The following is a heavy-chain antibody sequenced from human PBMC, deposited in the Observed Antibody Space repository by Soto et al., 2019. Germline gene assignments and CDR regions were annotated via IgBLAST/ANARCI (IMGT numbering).Heavy chain of an antibody. CDR3: ARRQDFGGPHYYYGMDV. Sequence: QVQLVESGGGVVQPGRSLRVSCAASGFIINNYAMHWVRQTPGKGLEWMAVISYDGSNKHYADSVKGRFTISRDNSKNTLARQMNNLRPDDSAVYYCARRQDFGGPHYYYGMDVWGQGTTVTVS. D-gene: IGHD3-3*01. CDR2: ISYDGSNK. J-gene: IGHJ6*02. CDR1: GFIINNYA. V-gene: IGHV3-30*04.